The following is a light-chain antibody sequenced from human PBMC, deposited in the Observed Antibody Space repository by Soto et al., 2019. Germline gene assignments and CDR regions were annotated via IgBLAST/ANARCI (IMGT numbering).Light chain of an antibody. CDR3: QRLNNYPIT. V-gene: IGKV1-9*01. CDR1: EDISSY. CDR2: AAF. J-gene: IGKJ5*01. Sequence: DIQLTQSPSFLSASVGDRVTMTCRASEDISSYLAWYQQKPGKAPEFLIYAAFTLESGVPSRFSGRGSGTEFTLTISSLQPEDFATYYCQRLNNYPITFGQGTRLEIK.